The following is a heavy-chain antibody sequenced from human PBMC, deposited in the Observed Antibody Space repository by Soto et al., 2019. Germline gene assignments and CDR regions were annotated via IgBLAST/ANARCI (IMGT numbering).Heavy chain of an antibody. D-gene: IGHD6-19*01. V-gene: IGHV3-21*01. CDR2: VSKSDYT. J-gene: IGHJ4*02. Sequence: GGSLRLSCTVSGFTFTNYGINWVRQAPGKGLEWVSSVSKSDYTYYSDSVKGRFTISRDNAKNSVSLQMNNLTAEDTAVYYCTREDSIIIPAVADFWGQGTLVTV. CDR1: GFTFTNYG. CDR3: TREDSIIIPAVADF.